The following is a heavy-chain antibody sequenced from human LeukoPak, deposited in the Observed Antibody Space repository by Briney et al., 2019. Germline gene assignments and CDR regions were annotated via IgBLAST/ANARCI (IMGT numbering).Heavy chain of an antibody. CDR2: INHSGST. D-gene: IGHD3-10*01. CDR1: GGSFSGYF. V-gene: IGHV4-34*01. CDR3: ARGRPHYGSGSYYNY. Sequence: SETLSLTCAVYGGSFSGYFWSWIRQPPGKGLEWIGEINHSGSTNYNPSLKSRVTISLDTSKNQFSLKLSSVTAADTAVYYWARGRPHYGSGSYYNYWGQGTLVTVSS. J-gene: IGHJ4*02.